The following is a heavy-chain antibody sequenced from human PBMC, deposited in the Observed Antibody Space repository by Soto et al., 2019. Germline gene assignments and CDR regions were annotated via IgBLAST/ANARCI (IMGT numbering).Heavy chain of an antibody. CDR1: GSSSRSSGYY. CDR3: ERVLITAVARYFFDD. Sequence: CSVSGSSSRSSGYYWSWIRQHPGKGLEWIGYIYYSGSTYYNPSLKSRVTISVDTSKNQFSLKLSSVTAADTAVYYCERVLITAVARYFFDDWGQGTLVTVSS. CDR2: IYYSGST. V-gene: IGHV4-31*03. J-gene: IGHJ4*02. D-gene: IGHD6-19*01.